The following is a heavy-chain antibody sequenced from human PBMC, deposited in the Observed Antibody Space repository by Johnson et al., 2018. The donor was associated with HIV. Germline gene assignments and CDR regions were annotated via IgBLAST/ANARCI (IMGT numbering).Heavy chain of an antibody. Sequence: QVQLVESGGGVVRPGGSLRLSCAASGFNFDDYGMSWVRQDPGKGLEWVSYISSSATTIHYADSVKGRITISRDNAKNSLFLQMNSLRAEDTAVYYCARGGTAYWDRVSAFDIWGQGTMVTVSS. V-gene: IGHV3-11*04. CDR1: GFNFDDYG. J-gene: IGHJ3*02. CDR2: ISSSATTI. CDR3: ARGGTAYWDRVSAFDI. D-gene: IGHD2-8*02.